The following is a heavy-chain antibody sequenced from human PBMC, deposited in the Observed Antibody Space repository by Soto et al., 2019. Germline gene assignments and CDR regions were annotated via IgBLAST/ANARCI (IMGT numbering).Heavy chain of an antibody. J-gene: IGHJ6*03. D-gene: IGHD3-9*01. CDR3: ARVTYYDILTGYYYYYYMDV. V-gene: IGHV1-18*01. CDR2: ISAYNGNT. CDR1: GYTFTSYG. Sequence: ASVKVSCKASGYTFTSYGISWVRQAPGQGLEWMGWISAYNGNTNYAQKLQSRVTMTTDTSTSTAYMELRSLRSDDTAVYYCARVTYYDILTGYYYYYYMDVWGKGTTVTVSS.